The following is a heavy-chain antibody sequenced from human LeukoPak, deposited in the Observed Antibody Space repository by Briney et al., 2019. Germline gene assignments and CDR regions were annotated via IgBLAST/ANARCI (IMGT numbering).Heavy chain of an antibody. J-gene: IGHJ4*02. Sequence: GASVKVSCKASGYTFTGYYMHWVRQAPGQGLEWMGWINPNSGGTNYAQKFQGRVTMTRNTSISTAYMELSSLRSEDTAVYYCARGQLAAADYWGQGTLVTVSS. CDR3: ARGQLAAADY. CDR2: INPNSGGT. CDR1: GYTFTGYY. D-gene: IGHD6-13*01. V-gene: IGHV1-2*02.